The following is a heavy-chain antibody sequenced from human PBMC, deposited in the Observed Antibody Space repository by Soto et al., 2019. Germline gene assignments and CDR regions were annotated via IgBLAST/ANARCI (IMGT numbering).Heavy chain of an antibody. D-gene: IGHD2-2*01. J-gene: IGHJ4*02. V-gene: IGHV1-69*06. CDR3: ARGVVVVTNYYFDQ. CDR2: ILPIYSTRNYA. Sequence: QVQLVQSGAEVRKPGSSVKVSCKASGGTFNKYAISWVRQAPGQGPEWMGGILPIYSTRNYANYAHKFQGRVTITVDTATSTAYMELSGLKSDDTAIYSCARGVVVVTNYYFDQWGQGTLVTVSS. CDR1: GGTFNKYA.